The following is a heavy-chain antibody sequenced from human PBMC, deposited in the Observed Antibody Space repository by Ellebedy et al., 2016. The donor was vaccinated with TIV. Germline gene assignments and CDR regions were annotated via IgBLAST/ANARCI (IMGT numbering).Heavy chain of an antibody. Sequence: SETLSLTCTVSGGSINSYYWSWIRQPPGKGLEWIGYIYYSGSTNYNPSLKSRVTISVDTSKNQFSLKLSSVTAADTAVYYCARDDSGFDPWGQGTLVTVSS. CDR2: IYYSGST. CDR1: GGSINSYY. CDR3: ARDDSGFDP. V-gene: IGHV4-59*01. J-gene: IGHJ5*02.